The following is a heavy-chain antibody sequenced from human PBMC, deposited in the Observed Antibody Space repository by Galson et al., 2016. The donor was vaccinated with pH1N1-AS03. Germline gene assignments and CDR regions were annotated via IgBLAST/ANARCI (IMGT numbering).Heavy chain of an antibody. CDR2: IRGTSQIT. CDR3: ARLSGMVPTEYYFAS. V-gene: IGHV3-23*01. J-gene: IGHJ4*02. D-gene: IGHD3-3*01. Sequence: PGKGLEWVSLIRGTSQITYYADSVKGRFTISKDNSKSTLFLQMNSLRAEDTAIYYCARLSGMVPTEYYFASWGQGTLVAVSS.